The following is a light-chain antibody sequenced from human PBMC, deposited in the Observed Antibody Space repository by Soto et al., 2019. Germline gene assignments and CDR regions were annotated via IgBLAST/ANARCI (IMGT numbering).Light chain of an antibody. CDR1: SSDVGDYNY. V-gene: IGLV2-11*01. CDR3: CSFAGSYTFWV. J-gene: IGLJ3*02. CDR2: DVS. Sequence: QSVLTQPRSVSGSPGQSVTISCTGTSSDVGDYNYVSWYQQYPGKAPKLVIYDVSKRPSGAPDRFSGSKSGNTASLTISGLQAEDEADYYCCSFAGSYTFWVFGGGTKLTVL.